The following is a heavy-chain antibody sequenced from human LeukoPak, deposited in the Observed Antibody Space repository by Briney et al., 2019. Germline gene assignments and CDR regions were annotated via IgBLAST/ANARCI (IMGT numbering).Heavy chain of an antibody. Sequence: PSETLSLTCTVSGGSINSYYWSWIRQPPGKGLEWIGYIYYSGSTNYNPSLKSRVTISVHTSKNQFSLKLSSVTAADTAVYYCARSSRCGGDCYGGVYYFDYWGQGTLVTVSS. CDR1: GGSINSYY. CDR3: ARSSRCGGDCYGGVYYFDY. D-gene: IGHD2-21*02. CDR2: IYYSGST. J-gene: IGHJ4*02. V-gene: IGHV4-59*01.